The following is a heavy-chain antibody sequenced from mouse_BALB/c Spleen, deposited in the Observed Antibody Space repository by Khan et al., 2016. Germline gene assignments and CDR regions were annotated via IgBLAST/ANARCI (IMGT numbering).Heavy chain of an antibody. J-gene: IGHJ3*01. Sequence: QVTLKESGPGILQPSQTLSLTCSFSGFSLSTSGMGVSWIRQPSGKGLEWLAHIYWDDDKRYNPSLTSRLTISKDTSSNQVFLKISSGDIADTATYYCGAEDSFAYWGQGTLVTVSA. V-gene: IGHV8-12*01. CDR3: GAEDSFAY. CDR1: GFSLSTSGMG. CDR2: IYWDDDK.